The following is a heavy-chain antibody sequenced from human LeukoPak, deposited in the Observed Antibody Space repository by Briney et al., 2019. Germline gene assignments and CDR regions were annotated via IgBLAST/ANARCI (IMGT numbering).Heavy chain of an antibody. V-gene: IGHV1-2*02. J-gene: IGHJ4*02. D-gene: IGHD3-16*01. CDR1: RDAFTGDY. Sequence: ASVKVSCTASRDAFTGDYMNWVRQAPGQGLEWMGWINPNSGGTNYAQTFQGRVTITRATSISTAYRELSRLRSDATAGYYCERVPSLGVYYFYYWGQGILVTASS. CDR3: ERVPSLGVYYFYY. CDR2: INPNSGGT.